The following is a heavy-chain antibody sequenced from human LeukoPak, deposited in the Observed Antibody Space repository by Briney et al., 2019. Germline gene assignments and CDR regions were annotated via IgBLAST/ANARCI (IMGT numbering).Heavy chain of an antibody. V-gene: IGHV4-59*12. D-gene: IGHD2-15*01. CDR2: SHYSGST. J-gene: IGHJ6*04. Sequence: NASETLSLTCTVPGGSIGSYYWSWIRQPPGKGLEWIGYSHYSGSTNHSPSLKSRVTISVDTSKNQFSLKLSSVTAADTAVYYCAREAQDPALLDVWGKGTTVTVSS. CDR1: GGSIGSYY. CDR3: AREAQDPALLDV.